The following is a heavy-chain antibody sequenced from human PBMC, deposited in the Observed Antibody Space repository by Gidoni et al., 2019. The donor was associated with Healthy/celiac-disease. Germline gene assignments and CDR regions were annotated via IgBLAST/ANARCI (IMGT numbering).Heavy chain of an antibody. CDR2: IYYSGST. CDR1: GGSISRGGYY. V-gene: IGHV4-30-4*01. Sequence: QVQLQESGPGLAKPTKTLSLTGTGDGGSISRGGYYWSWIRRPPGKCLEWIGYIYYSGSTYYTPSLKSLFTISVDPSKNQFSLKLSSVTAAATAVYYCAREGGFGFRELNWFDPWGQGTLVTVSS. J-gene: IGHJ5*02. CDR3: AREGGFGFRELNWFDP. D-gene: IGHD3-10*01.